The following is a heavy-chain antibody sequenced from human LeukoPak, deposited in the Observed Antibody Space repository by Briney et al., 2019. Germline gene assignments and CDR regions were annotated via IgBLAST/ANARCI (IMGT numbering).Heavy chain of an antibody. CDR1: GYTFTGYY. CDR3: ARHRIAAAGPHFDY. Sequence: ASVKVSCKASGYTFTGYYMHWVRQAPGQGLEWMGWMNPNSGNTGYAQKFQGRVTITRNTSISTAYMELSSLRSEDTAVYYCARHRIAAAGPHFDYWGQGTLVTVSS. V-gene: IGHV1-8*03. D-gene: IGHD6-13*01. CDR2: MNPNSGNT. J-gene: IGHJ4*02.